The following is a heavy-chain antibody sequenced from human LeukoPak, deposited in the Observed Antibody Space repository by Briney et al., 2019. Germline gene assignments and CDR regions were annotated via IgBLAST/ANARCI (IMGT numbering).Heavy chain of an antibody. CDR1: GYTFTGYY. D-gene: IGHD2-15*01. J-gene: IGHJ4*02. Sequence: ASVKVSCKASGYTFTGYYMHWVRQAPGQGLEWMGRINPNSGGTNYAQKFQGRVTMTRDTSINTAYMELSRLRSDDTAVYYCARDSCSGGSCYYVYWGQGTLVTVSS. CDR3: ARDSCSGGSCYYVY. V-gene: IGHV1-2*06. CDR2: INPNSGGT.